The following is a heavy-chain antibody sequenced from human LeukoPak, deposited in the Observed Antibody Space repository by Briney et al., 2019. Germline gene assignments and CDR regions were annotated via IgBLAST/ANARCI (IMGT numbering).Heavy chain of an antibody. CDR3: ARGSGSYYAAFDY. Sequence: SETLSLTCAVYGGSFSGYYWSWIRQPPGKGLEWIGEINHSGSTNYNPSLESRVTISVDTSKNQFSLKLSSVTAADTAVYYCARGSGSYYAAFDYWGQGTLVTVSS. J-gene: IGHJ4*02. D-gene: IGHD1-26*01. CDR2: INHSGST. CDR1: GGSFSGYY. V-gene: IGHV4-34*01.